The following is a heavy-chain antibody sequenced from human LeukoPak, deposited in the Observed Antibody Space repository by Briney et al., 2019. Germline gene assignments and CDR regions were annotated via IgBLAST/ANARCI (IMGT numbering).Heavy chain of an antibody. Sequence: GGSLRLSCAASGFTFSSYEMNWVRQAPGKGLERVSYISSSGRTFYYADSVKGRFTISRDNAKNSLYLQMNSLRAEDTAVYYCAKLTVMITFGGVIVPTDGMDVWGQGTTVTVSS. V-gene: IGHV3-48*03. CDR1: GFTFSSYE. CDR2: ISSSGRTF. J-gene: IGHJ6*02. CDR3: AKLTVMITFGGVIVPTDGMDV. D-gene: IGHD3-16*02.